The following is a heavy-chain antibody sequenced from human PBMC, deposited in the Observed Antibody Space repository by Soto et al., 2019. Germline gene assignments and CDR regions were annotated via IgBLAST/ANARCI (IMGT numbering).Heavy chain of an antibody. Sequence: QGQLVPSGAEVKKPGASVTVSCKASGYTFTNFGISGVRQAPGQGLEWMGWISAYNGNTNYAQKFVGRGTKTTDTSPSTASMEVRSLRFDDTAVYDCARGGPPFDYWGQGTLVTVSS. V-gene: IGHV1-18*01. CDR3: ARGGPPFDY. CDR2: ISAYNGNT. CDR1: GYTFTNFG. J-gene: IGHJ4*02. D-gene: IGHD3-16*01.